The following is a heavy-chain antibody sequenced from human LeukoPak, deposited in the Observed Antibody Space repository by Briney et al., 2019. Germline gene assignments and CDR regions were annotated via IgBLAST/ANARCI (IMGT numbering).Heavy chain of an antibody. CDR2: ISSGSGTI. Sequence: GGSLRLSCAASGFTFSDYYMSWIRQAPGKGLEWVSYISSGSGTIYYADSVKGRFTISRDNAKNSLYLQMNSLRDEDTAVYYCAKSGSYRFDDWGQGTLVTVSS. CDR3: AKSGSYRFDD. V-gene: IGHV3-11*04. CDR1: GFTFSDYY. D-gene: IGHD1-26*01. J-gene: IGHJ4*02.